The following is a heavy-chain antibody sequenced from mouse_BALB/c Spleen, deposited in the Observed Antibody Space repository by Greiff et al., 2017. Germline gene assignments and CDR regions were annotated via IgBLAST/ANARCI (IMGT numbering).Heavy chain of an antibody. D-gene: IGHD2-14*01. CDR1: GFNIKDYY. Sequence: EVQLQQSGAELVRPGALVKLSCKASGFNIKDYYMHWVKQRPEQGLEWIGWIDPENGNTIYDPKFQGKASITADTSSNTAYLQLSSLTSEDTAVYYCASYYRYFAYWGQGTLVTVSA. CDR3: ASYYRYFAY. CDR2: IDPENGNT. J-gene: IGHJ3*01. V-gene: IGHV14-1*02.